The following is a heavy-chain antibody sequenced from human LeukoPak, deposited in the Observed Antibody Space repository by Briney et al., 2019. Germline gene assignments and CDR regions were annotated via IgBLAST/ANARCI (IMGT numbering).Heavy chain of an antibody. CDR2: IYYSGST. D-gene: IGHD1-26*01. J-gene: IGHJ4*02. CDR1: GCSISSYY. CDR3: SGGPGGSYGQTPY. V-gene: IGHV4-59*01. Sequence: PSETLSLTCTVFGCSISSYYWSWIRQPPGKGLEWIGYIYYSGSTNYNPSLKSRVTISVDTSKNQFSLKLSSVTAADTAVYYCSGGPGGSYGQTPYWGQGTLVTVSS.